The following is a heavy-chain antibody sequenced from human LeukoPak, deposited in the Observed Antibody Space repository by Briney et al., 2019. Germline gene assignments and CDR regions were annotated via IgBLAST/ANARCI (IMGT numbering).Heavy chain of an antibody. CDR1: GFTFDDYA. J-gene: IGHJ4*02. V-gene: IGHV3-9*01. CDR2: ISWNSGSI. Sequence: QPGRSLRLSCAASGFTFDDYAMHWVRQAPGKGLEWVSGISWNSGSIGYADSVKGRFTISRDNAKNSLYLQMNSPRAEDTALYYCAKARGYGGPFDYWGQGTLVTVSS. D-gene: IGHD4-23*01. CDR3: AKARGYGGPFDY.